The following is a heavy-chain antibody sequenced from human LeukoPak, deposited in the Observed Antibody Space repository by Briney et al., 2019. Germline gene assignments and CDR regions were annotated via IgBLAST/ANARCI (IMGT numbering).Heavy chain of an antibody. V-gene: IGHV3-23*01. CDR1: RFTFSTYG. CDR3: AKDADISVELVVITSFDS. Sequence: GGTLRLSCAASRFTFSTYGMNWVRQTPGKGLEWVSAISGSGNRAYHADSVKGRFTISRDNSKNMLYLQMNSLRAEDTALYYCAKDADISVELVVITSFDSWGQGTLVTVSS. J-gene: IGHJ4*02. CDR2: ISGSGNRA. D-gene: IGHD3-22*01.